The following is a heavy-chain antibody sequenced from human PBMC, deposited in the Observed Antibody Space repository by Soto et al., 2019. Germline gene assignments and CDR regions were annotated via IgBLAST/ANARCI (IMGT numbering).Heavy chain of an antibody. CDR1: GGSISSSSYY. Sequence: QLQLQESGPGLVKPSETLSLTCTVSGGSISSSSYYWGWIRQPPGKGLEWIGSIYYSGSTYYNPSLKSRVTISVDTSKNQFSLKLSSVTAADTAVYYCARREDYDFWSGYQKNYYFDYWGQGTLVTVSS. J-gene: IGHJ4*02. CDR2: IYYSGST. V-gene: IGHV4-39*01. D-gene: IGHD3-3*01. CDR3: ARREDYDFWSGYQKNYYFDY.